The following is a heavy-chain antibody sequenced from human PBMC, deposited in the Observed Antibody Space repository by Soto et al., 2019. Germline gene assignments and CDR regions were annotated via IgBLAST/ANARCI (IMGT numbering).Heavy chain of an antibody. CDR2: ISYDGSNK. Sequence: SGGSLRLSCAASGFTFSSYGMHWVRQAPGKGLEWVAVISYDGSNKYYADSVKGRFTISRDNSKNTLYLQMNSLRAEDTAVYYCAKGEIYGSVNLFDYWGQGTLVTVSS. D-gene: IGHD3-10*01. V-gene: IGHV3-30*18. J-gene: IGHJ4*02. CDR3: AKGEIYGSVNLFDY. CDR1: GFTFSSYG.